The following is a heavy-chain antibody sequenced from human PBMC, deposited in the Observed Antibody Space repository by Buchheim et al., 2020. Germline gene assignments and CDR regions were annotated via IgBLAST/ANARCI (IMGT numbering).Heavy chain of an antibody. CDR3: ARETYYYDNSGHRKYYGMDV. CDR2: IHHSGTT. V-gene: IGHV4-30-4*01. CDR1: GGSISSGDYY. D-gene: IGHD3-22*01. J-gene: IGHJ6*02. Sequence: QLQESGPGLAKPSQTLSLTCKVSGGSISSGDYYWSWIRQPPGKGLEWIGYIHHSGTTFYNPSLKSRVSISVDPSKYQFSLRLGSVSAADTAVYYCARETYYYDNSGHRKYYGMDVWGQGT.